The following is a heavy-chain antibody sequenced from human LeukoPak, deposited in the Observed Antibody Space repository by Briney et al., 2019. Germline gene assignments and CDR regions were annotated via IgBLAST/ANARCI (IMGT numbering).Heavy chain of an antibody. Sequence: PGGSLRLSCAASGFIFTTYTMHWVRQAPGKGLEWVSSITSSSTSIYYADSVKGRFTISRDNAKNSLYLQMNSLRAEDTAVYYCAKERFGGSGSYSDYWGQGTLVTVSS. V-gene: IGHV3-21*04. CDR3: AKERFGGSGSYSDY. J-gene: IGHJ4*02. D-gene: IGHD1-26*01. CDR2: ITSSSTSI. CDR1: GFIFTTYT.